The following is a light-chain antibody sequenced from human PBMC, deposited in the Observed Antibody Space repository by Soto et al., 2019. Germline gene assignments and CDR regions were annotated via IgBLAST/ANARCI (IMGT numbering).Light chain of an antibody. V-gene: IGKV3-20*01. Sequence: EIVLTQSPGTLSLSPGERATVSCRASQSVSSSYLAWYQQKPGQAPRLLIYGASSRATGIPDRFSGSGSGTDFTLTISRLELADFAVYYCQQYGSSPPMYTFGQGTKLEIK. CDR2: GAS. J-gene: IGKJ2*01. CDR1: QSVSSSY. CDR3: QQYGSSPPMYT.